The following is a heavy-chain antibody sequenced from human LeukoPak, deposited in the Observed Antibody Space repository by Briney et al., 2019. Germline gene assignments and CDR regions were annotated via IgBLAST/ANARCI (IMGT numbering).Heavy chain of an antibody. CDR3: ARAGYCSGGSCYKYWFDP. CDR2: MNPNSGNT. CDR1: GYTFTSYD. Sequence: ASVKVSCKASGYTFTSYDINWVRQATGQGLEWRGWMNPNSGNTGYAQKFQGRVTMTRNTSISTAYMELSSLRSEDTAVYYCARAGYCSGGSCYKYWFDPWGQGTLVTVSS. D-gene: IGHD2-15*01. J-gene: IGHJ5*02. V-gene: IGHV1-8*01.